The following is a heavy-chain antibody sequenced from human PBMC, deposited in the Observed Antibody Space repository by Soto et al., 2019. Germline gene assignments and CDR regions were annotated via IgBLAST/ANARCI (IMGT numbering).Heavy chain of an antibody. CDR1: SGYIRSTIYS. V-gene: IGHV4-39*07. Sequence: SETLSLTCTVSSGYIRSTIYSWDWIRQPPGKGLEWIGEINHSGSTNYNPSLKSRVTISVDTSKNQFSLKLSSVTAADTAVYYCARGKGGYSPFDYWGQGTLVTVSS. D-gene: IGHD2-15*01. CDR3: ARGKGGYSPFDY. CDR2: INHSGST. J-gene: IGHJ4*02.